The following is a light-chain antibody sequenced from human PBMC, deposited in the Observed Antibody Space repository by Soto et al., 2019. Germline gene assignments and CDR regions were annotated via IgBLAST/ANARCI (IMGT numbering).Light chain of an antibody. V-gene: IGKV1-39*01. CDR1: QNIDIY. CDR3: QQSYTLPTT. Sequence: IQMTQSPSSLSASVGDRGTLTCRASQNIDIYLKWYQHKPGRAPKSLXYGASTLQSGVPSRFSGSGSGTDFILSINSLQPEDFEVYYCQQSYTLPTTFGHGTRLEIK. CDR2: GAS. J-gene: IGKJ5*01.